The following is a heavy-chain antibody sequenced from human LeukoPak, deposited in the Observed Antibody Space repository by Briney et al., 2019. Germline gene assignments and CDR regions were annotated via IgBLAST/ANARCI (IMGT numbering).Heavy chain of an antibody. CDR1: GFTFSTYW. CDR3: ARAPSEIGGYYPEYFRH. CDR2: IKSDGGT. D-gene: IGHD3-22*01. Sequence: GGSLRLSCAASGFTFSTYWMHWVRQAPGKGLVWVSRIKSDGGTNYADSVKGRFTISRDNAEKTVSLQMNSLRPEDTGVYYCARAPSEIGGYYPEYFRHWGQGTLVTVSS. V-gene: IGHV3-74*01. J-gene: IGHJ1*01.